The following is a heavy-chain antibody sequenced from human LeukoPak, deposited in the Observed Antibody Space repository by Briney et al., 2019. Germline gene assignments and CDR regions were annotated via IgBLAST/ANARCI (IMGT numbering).Heavy chain of an antibody. CDR2: IRSKSDGGTT. J-gene: IGHJ4*02. D-gene: IGHD3-3*01. Sequence: GGSLRLSCAASGLTFSRAWMNWVRQAPGKGLEWVGRIRSKSDGGTTDYAAPVKGRFTISRDDSKNTLYLQMNSLRAEDTAVYYCAKDGRFLEWLYLDYWGQGTLVTVSS. CDR3: AKDGRFLEWLYLDY. V-gene: IGHV3-15*07. CDR1: GLTFSRAW.